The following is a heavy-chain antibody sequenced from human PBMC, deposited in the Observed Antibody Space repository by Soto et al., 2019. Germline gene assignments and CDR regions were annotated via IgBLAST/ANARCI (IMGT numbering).Heavy chain of an antibody. V-gene: IGHV4-30-2*01. CDR1: GGSISSCGYS. Sequence: SETLSLTCAVSGGSISSCGYSWSWIRQPPGKGLEWIGYIYHSGSTYYNPSLKSRVTISVDRSKNQFSLKLTSVTAADTAVYYCASGGSGYDLDPLDYWGQGTLVTVSS. CDR3: ASGGSGYDLDPLDY. CDR2: IYHSGST. D-gene: IGHD5-12*01. J-gene: IGHJ4*02.